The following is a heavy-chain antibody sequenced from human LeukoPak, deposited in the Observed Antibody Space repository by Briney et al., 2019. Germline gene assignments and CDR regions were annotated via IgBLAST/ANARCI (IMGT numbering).Heavy chain of an antibody. J-gene: IGHJ6*03. CDR1: GFTFSSYS. CDR3: ARDIAVAGTLYYYYMDV. D-gene: IGHD6-19*01. CDR2: ISSSGRTT. Sequence: GGSLRLSCAASGFTFSSYSMNWVRQAPGKGLEWVSYISSSGRTTHYADSVKGRFTISRDIAKNSLYLQMNSLRAEDTAVYYCARDIAVAGTLYYYYMDVWGKGTTVTISS. V-gene: IGHV3-48*04.